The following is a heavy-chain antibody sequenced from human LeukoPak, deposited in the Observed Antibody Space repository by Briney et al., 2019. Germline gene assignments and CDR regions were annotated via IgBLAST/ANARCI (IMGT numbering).Heavy chain of an antibody. CDR2: IYHSGST. Sequence: SETLSLTCTVSGGSISSGGYYWSWIRQPPGKGLEWIGYIYHSGSTYYNPSLKSRVTISVDRSKNQFSLKLSSVTAADTAVYYCARPRIVGAIDAFDIWGQGTMVTVSS. CDR3: ARPRIVGAIDAFDI. J-gene: IGHJ3*02. CDR1: GGSISSGGYY. D-gene: IGHD1-26*01. V-gene: IGHV4-30-2*01.